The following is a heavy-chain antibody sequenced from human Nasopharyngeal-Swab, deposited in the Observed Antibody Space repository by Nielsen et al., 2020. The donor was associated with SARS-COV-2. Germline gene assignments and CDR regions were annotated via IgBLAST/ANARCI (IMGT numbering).Heavy chain of an antibody. D-gene: IGHD2-21*02. CDR2: ISPSGGAT. J-gene: IGHJ5*02. CDR1: GFTFSDYT. Sequence: GESLKISCVASGFTFSDYTLSWVRPSPGKGLEWVSLISPSGGATYFADSVKGRFTVSRDNSRNTLYLQMNSLRVEDTALYYCARDGRDWVPVSWGQGSLVTVSS. V-gene: IGHV3-23*01. CDR3: ARDGRDWVPVS.